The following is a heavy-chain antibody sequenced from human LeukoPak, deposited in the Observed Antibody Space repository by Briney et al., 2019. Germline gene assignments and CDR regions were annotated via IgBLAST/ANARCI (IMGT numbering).Heavy chain of an antibody. V-gene: IGHV4-4*09. CDR3: ARRAWDYYFDY. CDR1: GGSISSYY. J-gene: IGHJ4*02. CDR2: IYTSGST. Sequence: SETLSLTCTVSGGSISSYYWSWIRQPPGKGLEWIGYIYTSGSTNYNPSLKSRVTISVDTPKNQFSLKLSSVTAADTAVYHCARRAWDYYFDYWGQGTLVTVSS. D-gene: IGHD1-26*01.